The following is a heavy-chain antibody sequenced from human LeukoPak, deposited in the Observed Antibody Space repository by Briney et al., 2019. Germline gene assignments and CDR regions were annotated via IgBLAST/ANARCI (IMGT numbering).Heavy chain of an antibody. CDR1: TYSISSGYY. CDR2: IYHSGNT. V-gene: IGHV4-38-2*02. Sequence: SETLSLTCAVSTYSISSGYYWDWIRQPPGKGLEWIGTIYHSGNTYYNPSLKSRVTILVDTSENHFSLRLSSVTAADTAVYYCAREPPGYWGQGILVTVSS. J-gene: IGHJ4*02. CDR3: AREPPGY.